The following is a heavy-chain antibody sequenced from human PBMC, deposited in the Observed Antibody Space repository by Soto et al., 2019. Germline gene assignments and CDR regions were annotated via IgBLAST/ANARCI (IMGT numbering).Heavy chain of an antibody. V-gene: IGHV4-39*07. Sequence: PSETLSLTCTVSGGAISSRSHYYHCIRQSPGKGLEWIGNIYYSGTTNYNPSLKSRVTMSLYTSKNQFSLKLRSVTPADTAVYFCARVNSGRNWFDPWGQGTLVTVSS. J-gene: IGHJ5*02. CDR1: GGAISSRSHY. D-gene: IGHD6-19*01. CDR2: IYYSGTT. CDR3: ARVNSGRNWFDP.